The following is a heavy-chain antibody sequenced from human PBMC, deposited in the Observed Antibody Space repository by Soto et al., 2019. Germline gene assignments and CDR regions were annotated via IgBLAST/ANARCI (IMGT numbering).Heavy chain of an antibody. CDR2: ASWNSGAK. Sequence: GGSLRLSCVDSRGSFDEFVMNWFRQRPGKGLEWVSSASWNSGAKLYADSVKGRFAISRDSAKKSVYLQMNSLRPDDTAFYYCAKGVATAVPALDYWGQGTLVTVSS. D-gene: IGHD2-21*02. CDR3: AKGVATAVPALDY. J-gene: IGHJ4*02. CDR1: RGSFDEFV. V-gene: IGHV3-9*01.